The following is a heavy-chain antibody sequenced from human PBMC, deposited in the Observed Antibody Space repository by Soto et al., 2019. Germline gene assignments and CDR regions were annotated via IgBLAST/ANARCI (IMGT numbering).Heavy chain of an antibody. Sequence: ASVKVSCKASGGTFSSYAISWVRQAPGQGLEWMGWISSYNGNTNSAQKFQDRVTMTTDTSTSTAYMELRSLRSDDTAVYYCARDSRAVIILGLPINTWDVWGQGTTVTVSS. J-gene: IGHJ6*02. V-gene: IGHV1-18*01. CDR1: GGTFSSYA. CDR2: ISSYNGNT. D-gene: IGHD2-21*01. CDR3: ARDSRAVIILGLPINTWDV.